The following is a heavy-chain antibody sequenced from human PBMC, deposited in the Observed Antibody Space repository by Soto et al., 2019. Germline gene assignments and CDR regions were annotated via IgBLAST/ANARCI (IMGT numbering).Heavy chain of an antibody. CDR3: ARERPPTYYYDSSGYTER. J-gene: IGHJ4*02. D-gene: IGHD3-22*01. V-gene: IGHV4-30-4*01. CDR1: GGSISSGDYY. Sequence: PSETLSLTCTVSGGSISSGDYYWSWIRQPPGKGLEWIGYIYYSGSTYYNPSLKSRVTISVDTSKNQFSLKLSSVTAADTAVYYCARERPPTYYYDSSGYTERWGQGTLVTVSS. CDR2: IYYSGST.